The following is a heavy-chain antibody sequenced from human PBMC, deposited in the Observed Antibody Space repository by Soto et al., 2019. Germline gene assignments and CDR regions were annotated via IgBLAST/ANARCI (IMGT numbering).Heavy chain of an antibody. CDR1: GFTFSSYG. CDR2: ISYDGSNK. J-gene: IGHJ4*02. Sequence: QVQLVESGGGVVQPGRSLRLYCAASGFTFSSYGMHWVRQAPGKGLEWVAVISYDGSNKYYADSVKGRFAISRDNSKNTLYLQMNSLRAEDTAVYYCAKDRGYCSGGSCYYFDYWGQGTLVTVSS. CDR3: AKDRGYCSGGSCYYFDY. V-gene: IGHV3-30*18. D-gene: IGHD2-15*01.